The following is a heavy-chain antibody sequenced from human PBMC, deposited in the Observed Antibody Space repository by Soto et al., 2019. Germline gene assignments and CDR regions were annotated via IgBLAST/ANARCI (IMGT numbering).Heavy chain of an antibody. CDR3: ASPSRDSSGHATLDY. V-gene: IGHV1-69*06. J-gene: IGHJ4*02. D-gene: IGHD3-22*01. CDR2: IIPIFGTA. CDR1: GGTFSSYA. Sequence: QVQLVQSGAEVKKPGSSVKVCCKASGGTFSSYAISWVRQAPGQGLEWMGGIIPIFGTANSAQKVQGRVTLTADNSPSTAYMELSSLRSEDTAVYYCASPSRDSSGHATLDYWGQGPLVTVSS.